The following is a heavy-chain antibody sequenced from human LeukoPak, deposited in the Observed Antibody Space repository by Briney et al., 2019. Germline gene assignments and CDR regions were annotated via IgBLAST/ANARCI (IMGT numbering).Heavy chain of an antibody. Sequence: ASVKVSCKASGYTFTSYGISWVRQAPGQGLEWMGWISGYNGNTNFAQKFQGRVTMTTDTSTSTAYMELRSLRSDDTAVYYCARADIRAIASSGWYGFDYWGQGTLVTVSS. CDR1: GYTFTSYG. V-gene: IGHV1-18*01. CDR3: ARADIRAIASSGWYGFDY. D-gene: IGHD6-19*01. CDR2: ISGYNGNT. J-gene: IGHJ4*02.